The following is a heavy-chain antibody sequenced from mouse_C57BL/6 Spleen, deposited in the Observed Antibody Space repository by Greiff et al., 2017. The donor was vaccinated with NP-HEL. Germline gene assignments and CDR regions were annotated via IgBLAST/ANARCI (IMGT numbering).Heavy chain of an antibody. D-gene: IGHD2-4*01. CDR3: ARQYDYGGAWFAY. V-gene: IGHV5-9*01. CDR1: GFTFSSYT. CDR2: ISGGGGNT. J-gene: IGHJ3*01. Sequence: EVQLVESGGGLVKPGGSLKLSCAASGFTFSSYTMSWVRQTPEKRLEWVATISGGGGNTYYPDSVKGRFTISRDNAKNTLYLQMSSLRSEDTALYYCARQYDYGGAWFAYWGQGTLVTVSA.